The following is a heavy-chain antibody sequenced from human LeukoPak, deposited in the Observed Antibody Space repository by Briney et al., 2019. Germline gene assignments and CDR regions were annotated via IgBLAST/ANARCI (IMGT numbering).Heavy chain of an antibody. D-gene: IGHD3-10*01. CDR2: IRYDGSNK. J-gene: IGHJ5*02. V-gene: IGHV3-30*02. CDR1: GFTFSSYG. Sequence: GGSLRLSCAASGFTFSSYGMSWVRQAPGKGLEWVAFIRYDGSNKYYADSVKGRFTISRDNSKNTLYLQMNSLRAEDTAVYYCAKDEDGSGELWFDPWGQGTLVTVSS. CDR3: AKDEDGSGELWFDP.